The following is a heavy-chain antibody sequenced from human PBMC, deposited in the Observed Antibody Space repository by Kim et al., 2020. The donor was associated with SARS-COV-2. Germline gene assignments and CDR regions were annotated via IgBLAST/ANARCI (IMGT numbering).Heavy chain of an antibody. V-gene: IGHV4-59*01. D-gene: IGHD1-26*01. J-gene: IGHJ6*02. CDR1: GGSISSYY. Sequence: SETLSLTCTVSGGSISSYYWSWIRQPPGKGLEWIGYIYYSGSTNYNPSLKSRVTISVDTSKNQFSLKLSSVTAADTAVYYCARAEEGWAKWGAGYYYGMDVWGQGTTVTVSS. CDR2: IYYSGST. CDR3: ARAEEGWAKWGAGYYYGMDV.